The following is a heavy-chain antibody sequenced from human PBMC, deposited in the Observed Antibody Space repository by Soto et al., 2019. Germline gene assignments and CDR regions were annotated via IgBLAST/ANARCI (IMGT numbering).Heavy chain of an antibody. CDR1: GGSISSYY. Sequence: SETLSLTCTVSGGSISSYYWSWIRQPPGKGLEWIGYIYYSGSTNYNPSLKSRVTISVDTSKNQFSLKLSSVTAADTAVYYCARDGSTVVRGVSRLYGMDVWGQGTTVTVSS. V-gene: IGHV4-59*01. CDR2: IYYSGST. J-gene: IGHJ6*02. D-gene: IGHD3-10*01. CDR3: ARDGSTVVRGVSRLYGMDV.